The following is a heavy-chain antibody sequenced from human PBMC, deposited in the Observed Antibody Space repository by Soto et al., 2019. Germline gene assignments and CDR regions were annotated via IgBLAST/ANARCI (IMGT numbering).Heavy chain of an antibody. Sequence: SETLSLTCAVYGGSFSGYYWTWIRQPPGTGLEWIGEINHSGSTNYNPSLKSRVTISVDTSKNQFSLKLSSVTAADTAVYYCTRGLSNPGWFDPWGQGTLVTVSS. V-gene: IGHV4-34*09. CDR2: INHSGST. CDR3: TRGLSNPGWFDP. J-gene: IGHJ5*02. CDR1: GGSFSGYY. D-gene: IGHD4-4*01.